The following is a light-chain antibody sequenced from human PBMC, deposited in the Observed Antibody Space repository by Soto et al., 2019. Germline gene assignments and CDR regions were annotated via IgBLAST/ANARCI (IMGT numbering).Light chain of an antibody. CDR2: GAS. Sequence: IVMTQSPATLSVSPGEGVTLSCRASQTVGTNLAWYQQRPGQAPRLLIYGASTRATGVPASFSGSGSGTEFTLTITSLQSEDFAVYFCQQYNNWGLALGGGTKVEI. CDR1: QTVGTN. V-gene: IGKV3D-15*01. J-gene: IGKJ4*01. CDR3: QQYNNWGLA.